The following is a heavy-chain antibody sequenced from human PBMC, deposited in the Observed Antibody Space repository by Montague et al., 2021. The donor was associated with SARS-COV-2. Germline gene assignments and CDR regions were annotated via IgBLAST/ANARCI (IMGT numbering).Heavy chain of an antibody. CDR3: AGFGSGTLEFDL. Sequence: TLSLTCTVSGASISTGIYYWSWIRQPAGKGLEWIGRIRTTGHTDYNSSLESRVFMSVDTSTNQFSLSLTSATAADTAAYFCAGFGSGTLEFDLWGQGTLVTVSS. J-gene: IGHJ4*02. V-gene: IGHV4-61*02. CDR2: IRTTGHT. D-gene: IGHD1-26*01. CDR1: GASISTGIYY.